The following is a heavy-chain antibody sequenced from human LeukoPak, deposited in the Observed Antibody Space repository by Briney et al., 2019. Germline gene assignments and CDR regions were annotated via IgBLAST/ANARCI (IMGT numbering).Heavy chain of an antibody. Sequence: SETPSLTCTVSGGSISSSSYYWGWIRQPPGKGLEWIGSIYYSGSTYYNPSLKSRVTISVDTSKNQFSLKLSSVTAADTAVYYCARRGTMTVAGTRDFDYWGQGTLVTFSS. D-gene: IGHD6-19*01. CDR1: GGSISSSSYY. CDR3: ARRGTMTVAGTRDFDY. J-gene: IGHJ4*02. CDR2: IYYSGST. V-gene: IGHV4-39*01.